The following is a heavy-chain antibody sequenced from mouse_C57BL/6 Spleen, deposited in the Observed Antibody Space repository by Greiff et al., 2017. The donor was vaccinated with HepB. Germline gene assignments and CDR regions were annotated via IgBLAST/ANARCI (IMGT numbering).Heavy chain of an antibody. J-gene: IGHJ4*01. CDR3: ARGDGKR. Sequence: QVQLQQSGAELVRPGTSVKVSCNASGYAFTNYLIEWVKQRPGQGLEWIGVINPGSGGTNYNEKFKGKATLTADKSSSTAYMQLSSLTSEDSAVYFCARGDGKRWGQGTSVTVSS. V-gene: IGHV1-54*01. CDR2: INPGSGGT. D-gene: IGHD2-1*01. CDR1: GYAFTNYL.